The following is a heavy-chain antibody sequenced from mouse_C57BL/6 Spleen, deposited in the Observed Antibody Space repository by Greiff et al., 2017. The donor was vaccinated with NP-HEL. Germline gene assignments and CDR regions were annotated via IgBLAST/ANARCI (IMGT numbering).Heavy chain of an antibody. Sequence: VQLQQPGAELVKPGASVKLSCKASGYTFTSYWMHWVKQRPGQGLEWIGMIHPNSGSTNYNEKFKSKATLTVDKSSSTAYMQLSSLTSEDSAVYYCARGGIYYEYDGGSSMDYWGQGTSVTVSS. J-gene: IGHJ4*01. V-gene: IGHV1-64*01. CDR2: IHPNSGST. CDR3: ARGGIYYEYDGGSSMDY. CDR1: GYTFTSYW. D-gene: IGHD2-4*01.